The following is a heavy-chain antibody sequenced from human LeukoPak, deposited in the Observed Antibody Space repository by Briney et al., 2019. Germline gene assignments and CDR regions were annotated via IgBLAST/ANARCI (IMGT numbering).Heavy chain of an antibody. J-gene: IGHJ6*02. D-gene: IGHD2-2*01. Sequence: ASVKASCKASGYTFTSYGNSWVRQAPGQGLEWMGWISAYNGNTNYAQKLQGRVTMTTDTSTSTAYMELRSLRSDDTAVYYCAREGTIVVVPAATYYYYYGMDVWGQGTTVTVSS. CDR3: AREGTIVVVPAATYYYYYGMDV. CDR1: GYTFTSYG. CDR2: ISAYNGNT. V-gene: IGHV1-18*01.